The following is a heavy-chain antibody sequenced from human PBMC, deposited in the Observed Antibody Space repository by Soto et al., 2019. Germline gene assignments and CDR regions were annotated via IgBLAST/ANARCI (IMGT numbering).Heavy chain of an antibody. V-gene: IGHV3-33*01. Sequence: QVQLVESGGGVVQPGRSLRLSCAASGFTFSSYGMHWVRQAPGKGLEWVAVIWYDGSNKYYADSVKGRFTISRDNSKNTLYLQMNSLRAEDTAVYYCARGPTPSHYYYGMDVWGQGTTVTVSS. CDR1: GFTFSSYG. CDR3: ARGPTPSHYYYGMDV. CDR2: IWYDGSNK. D-gene: IGHD4-4*01. J-gene: IGHJ6*02.